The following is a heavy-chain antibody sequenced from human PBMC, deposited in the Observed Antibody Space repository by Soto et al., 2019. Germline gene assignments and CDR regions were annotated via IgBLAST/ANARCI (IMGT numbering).Heavy chain of an antibody. V-gene: IGHV4-30-4*01. D-gene: IGHD3-22*01. CDR3: AREIRITMIVVGMGYAFDI. CDR1: GGSISSGDYY. J-gene: IGHJ3*02. Sequence: TLSLTYTVSGGSISSGDYYWSWIRQPPGKGLEWIGYIYYSGSTYYNPSLKSRVTISVDTSKNQFSLKLSSVTAADTAVYYCAREIRITMIVVGMGYAFDIWGQGTMVTVS. CDR2: IYYSGST.